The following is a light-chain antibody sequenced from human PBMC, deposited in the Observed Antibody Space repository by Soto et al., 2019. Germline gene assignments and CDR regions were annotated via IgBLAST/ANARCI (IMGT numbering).Light chain of an antibody. CDR3: QTWGTGSAIVV. CDR2: VNSGGSH. V-gene: IGLV4-69*01. CDR1: SGHSNYA. J-gene: IGLJ7*01. Sequence: QLVLTQSPSASASLGASVKLTCTLSSGHSNYAIAWHQQQPEKGPRYLMKVNSGGSHIKGDGIPDRFSGSSSGAKRYLFISSLQSEDEADYYCQTWGTGSAIVVFGGGTQLTVL.